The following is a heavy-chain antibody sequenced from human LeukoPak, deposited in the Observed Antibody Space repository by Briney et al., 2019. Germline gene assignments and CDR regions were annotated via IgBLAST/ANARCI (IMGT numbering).Heavy chain of an antibody. V-gene: IGHV1-69*13. CDR3: AGDSSGWPPLSYMDV. CDR2: IIPIFGTA. CDR1: GGTFSNYA. D-gene: IGHD6-19*01. J-gene: IGHJ6*02. Sequence: SVKVSCKASGGTFSNYAISWVRQAPGQGLEWMGGIIPIFGTANYAQKFQGRVTITADESTSTAYMELSSLRSEDTAVYYCAGDSSGWPPLSYMDVWGQGTTVTVSS.